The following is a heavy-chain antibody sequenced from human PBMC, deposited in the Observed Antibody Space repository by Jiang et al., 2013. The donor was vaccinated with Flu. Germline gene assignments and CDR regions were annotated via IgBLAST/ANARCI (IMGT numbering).Heavy chain of an antibody. D-gene: IGHD5-18*01. V-gene: IGHV5-51*01. CDR3: ARQIGYSYGYSDAFDI. CDR2: IYPGDSDT. J-gene: IGHJ3*02. Sequence: LEWMGVIYPGDSDTRYSPPSKARSPISADKSISTAYLQWSSLKASDTAMYYCARQIGYSYGYSDAFDIWGQGTMVTVSS.